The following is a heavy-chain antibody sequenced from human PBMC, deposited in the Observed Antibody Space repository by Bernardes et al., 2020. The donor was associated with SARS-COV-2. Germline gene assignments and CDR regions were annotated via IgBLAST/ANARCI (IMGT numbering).Heavy chain of an antibody. V-gene: IGHV3-23*01. J-gene: IGHJ4*02. CDR3: AKRRVEWELLHYFDS. Sequence: GGSLRLSCEASGFTFSTYTMNWVRQAPGKGLECVSTITDSGDSTYYADSVKGRFTISRDNSKDRLYLQMNSLRAEDTAVYFCAKRRVEWELLHYFDSWGQGTLVTVTS. CDR1: GFTFSTYT. CDR2: ITDSGDST. D-gene: IGHD1-26*01.